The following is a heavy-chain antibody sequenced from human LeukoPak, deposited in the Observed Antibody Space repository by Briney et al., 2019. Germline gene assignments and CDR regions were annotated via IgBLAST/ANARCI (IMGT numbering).Heavy chain of an antibody. CDR2: IYYTGIT. V-gene: IGHV4-59*01. D-gene: IGHD4-11*01. CDR1: GGSINDYY. CDR3: ARGLQRYYYYFLDV. Sequence: SETLSLTCAVSGGSINDYYWSWIRQPPGKGLEWIGFIYYTGITNSNPSLRSRVTISVDTSKNQLSLNLTSVTAADTAVYYCARGLQRYYYYFLDVWGTGTTVTVSS. J-gene: IGHJ6*04.